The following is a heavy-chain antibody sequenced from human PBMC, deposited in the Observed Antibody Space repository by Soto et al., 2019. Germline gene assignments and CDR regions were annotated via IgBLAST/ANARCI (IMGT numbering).Heavy chain of an antibody. J-gene: IGHJ4*01. Sequence: GGSLRLSCTASGFTFDDYAMHWVRQGPGRGLEWVSGITWNSGKIAYADSVKGRFTIARDDDNNSLYLQMNSLRPEDTALYYCVKDSYADVHRLMSTAEYCFDYWGHGTLVTVSS. V-gene: IGHV3-9*01. CDR3: VKDSYADVHRLMSTAEYCFDY. CDR1: GFTFDDYA. CDR2: ITWNSGKI. D-gene: IGHD2-2*01.